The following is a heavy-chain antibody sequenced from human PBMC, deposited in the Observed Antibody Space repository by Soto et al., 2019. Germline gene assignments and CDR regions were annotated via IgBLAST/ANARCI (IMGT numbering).Heavy chain of an antibody. CDR2: IYYSGRT. Sequence: QVQLQESGPGLVKPSQTLSLTCTVSGGSISSGGYYWSWIRQHPGKGLEWIGYIYYSGRTYYNPSRKSRVTISVDTPKTQYSLKLSSVTAADTAVYYCARDSSSLTGGYFQHWGQGTLVTVSS. CDR3: ARDSSSLTGGYFQH. D-gene: IGHD6-13*01. V-gene: IGHV4-31*03. CDR1: GGSISSGGYY. J-gene: IGHJ1*01.